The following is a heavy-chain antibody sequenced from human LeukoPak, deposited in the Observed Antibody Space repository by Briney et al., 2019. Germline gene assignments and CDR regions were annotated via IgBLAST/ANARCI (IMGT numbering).Heavy chain of an antibody. D-gene: IGHD5-18*01. CDR1: GGSVHSYDHY. V-gene: IGHV4-39*01. CDR2: IYSSGTT. Sequence: SETLSLTCTVSGGSVHSYDHYWAWIRQPPGKGLEWMGTIYSSGTTSYNPSLKSRVTISVDTSSNHFYLNLISVTAADTALYYCARQPHSYGPDYYYYYMDLWGTGTTVTFSS. CDR3: ARQPHSYGPDYYYYYMDL. J-gene: IGHJ6*03.